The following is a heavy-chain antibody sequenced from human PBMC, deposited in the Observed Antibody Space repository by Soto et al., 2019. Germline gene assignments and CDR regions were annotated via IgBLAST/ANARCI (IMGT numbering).Heavy chain of an antibody. CDR1: GFTFSDYY. CDR2: ISSSSSYT. J-gene: IGHJ4*02. Sequence: GGSLRLSCAASGFTFSDYYMSWIRQAPGKGLEWVSYISSSSSYTNYADSVKGRFTISRDNAKNSLYLQMNSLRAEDTAVYYCARTTTVVTSGYFDYWGQGTLVTVSS. D-gene: IGHD4-17*01. CDR3: ARTTTVVTSGYFDY. V-gene: IGHV3-11*03.